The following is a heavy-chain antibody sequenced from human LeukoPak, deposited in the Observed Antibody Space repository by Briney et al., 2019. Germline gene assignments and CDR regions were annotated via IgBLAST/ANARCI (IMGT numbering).Heavy chain of an antibody. Sequence: GRSLRLSCAASGFTFSSYAMHWVRQAPGKGLEWVAVISYDGSNKYYADSVKGRFTISRDNSKNTLYLQMNSLRAEDTAVYYCARRHTGIADYWGQGTLVTVSS. J-gene: IGHJ4*02. CDR1: GFTFSSYA. CDR2: ISYDGSNK. V-gene: IGHV3-30-3*01. CDR3: ARRHTGIADY. D-gene: IGHD6-13*01.